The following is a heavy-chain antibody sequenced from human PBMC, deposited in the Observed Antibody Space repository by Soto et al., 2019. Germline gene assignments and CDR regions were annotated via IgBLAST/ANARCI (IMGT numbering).Heavy chain of an antibody. CDR2: IWYDGSNK. V-gene: IGHV3-33*01. Sequence: GGSLRLSCAASGFTFSSYGMHWVRQAPGKGLEWVAVIWYDGSNKYYADSVKGRFTISRDNSKNTLYLQMNSLRAEDTAVYYCARDYGYNSSWCDYWGQGTLVTVSS. D-gene: IGHD6-13*01. CDR1: GFTFSSYG. CDR3: ARDYGYNSSWCDY. J-gene: IGHJ4*02.